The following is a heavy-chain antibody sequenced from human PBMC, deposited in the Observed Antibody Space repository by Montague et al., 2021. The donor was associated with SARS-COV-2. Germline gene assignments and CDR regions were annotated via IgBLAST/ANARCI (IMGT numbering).Heavy chain of an antibody. CDR3: ARVRSITMIVVVITPTGWFDP. CDR2: IYDSGST. J-gene: IGHJ5*02. Sequence: SETLSLTCTVSGYSISSGYYWGWIRQPPGKGLEWIGSIYDSGSTYYNPSLKSRVTISVDTSKNQFSLKLSSVTAADTAVYYCARVRSITMIVVVITPTGWFDPWGQGTLVTVSS. D-gene: IGHD3-22*01. CDR1: GYSISSGYY. V-gene: IGHV4-38-2*02.